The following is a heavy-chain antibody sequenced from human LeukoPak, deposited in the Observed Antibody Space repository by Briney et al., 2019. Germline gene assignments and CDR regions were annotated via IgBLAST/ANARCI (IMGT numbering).Heavy chain of an antibody. V-gene: IGHV4-39*02. J-gene: IGHJ4*02. CDR1: GGSISGSDYY. CDR3: ARVGIAFDSSGYYFDY. Sequence: PSETLSLTCSVSGGSISGSDYYWGWIRQPPGKGLEWIGSIHYSGSTYNIPSLKRRVSISVDTSKNQLSLKLSSVTAADTAVYYCARVGIAFDSSGYYFDYWGQGTLVTVSS. CDR2: IHYSGST. D-gene: IGHD3-22*01.